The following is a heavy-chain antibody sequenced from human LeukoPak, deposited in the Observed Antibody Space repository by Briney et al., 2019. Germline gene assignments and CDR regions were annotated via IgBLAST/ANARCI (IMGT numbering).Heavy chain of an antibody. CDR3: AREISPIVLMVYAAKYFDY. J-gene: IGHJ4*02. D-gene: IGHD2-8*01. CDR1: GFTFSSYW. V-gene: IGHV3-7*03. CDR2: IKQDGSEK. Sequence: GGSLRLTCAASGFTFSSYWMSWVRQAPGKGLEWVANIKQDGSEKYYVDSVKGRFTISRDNAKNSLYLQMNSLRAEDTAVYYCAREISPIVLMVYAAKYFDYWGQGTLVTVSS.